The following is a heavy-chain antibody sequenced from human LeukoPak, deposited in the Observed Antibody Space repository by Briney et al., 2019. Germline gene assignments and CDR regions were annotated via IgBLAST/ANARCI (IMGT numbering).Heavy chain of an antibody. CDR3: ARDCSSTSCYMNYYYGMDV. J-gene: IGHJ6*02. V-gene: IGHV1-18*01. Sequence: ASVKVSCKASGYTFTSYGISWVRQVPGQGLEWMGWISAYNGNTNYAQKLQGRVTMTTDTSTSTAYMELRSLRSDDTAVYYCARDCSSTSCYMNYYYGMDVWGQGTTVTVSS. D-gene: IGHD2-2*02. CDR1: GYTFTSYG. CDR2: ISAYNGNT.